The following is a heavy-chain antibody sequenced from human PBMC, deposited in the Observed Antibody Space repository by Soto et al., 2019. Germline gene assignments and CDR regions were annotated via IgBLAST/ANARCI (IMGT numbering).Heavy chain of an antibody. Sequence: GWSLRLSCESSVFMFVTSGMHWVRQAPGKGLEWVSGIWLDGSERHYADSVKGRFTISRDNAKNTVFLQMNSLRVEDTAVYFCARDASGTTSFLVSWGQGTLVTVSS. V-gene: IGHV3-33*01. CDR1: VFMFVTSG. CDR3: ARDASGTTSFLVS. D-gene: IGHD1-1*01. CDR2: IWLDGSER. J-gene: IGHJ5*01.